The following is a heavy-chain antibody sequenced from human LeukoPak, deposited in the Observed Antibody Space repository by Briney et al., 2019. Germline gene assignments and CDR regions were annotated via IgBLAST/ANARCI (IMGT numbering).Heavy chain of an antibody. D-gene: IGHD5-12*01. CDR2: ISYDGSNK. Sequence: GGSLRLSCAASGFTFSSYAMHWVRQAPGKGLEWVAVISYDGSNKYYADSVKGRFTISRDNSKNTLYLQMNSLRAEDTAVYYCASSRGYSGYDPIDYWGQGTLVTVFS. CDR1: GFTFSSYA. J-gene: IGHJ4*02. CDR3: ASSRGYSGYDPIDY. V-gene: IGHV3-30-3*01.